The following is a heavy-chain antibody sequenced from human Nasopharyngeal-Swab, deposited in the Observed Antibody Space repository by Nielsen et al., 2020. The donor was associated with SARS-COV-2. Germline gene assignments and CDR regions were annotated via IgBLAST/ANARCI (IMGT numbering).Heavy chain of an antibody. J-gene: IGHJ6*02. CDR2: ISSSSSYI. V-gene: IGHV3-21*01. D-gene: IGHD2-2*01. Sequence: GGSLRLSCAASGFTFSSYSMNWVRQAPGKGLEWVSSISSSSSYIYYADSVKGRFTISRDNAKNSLYLQMNSLRAEDTAVYYCARGQYCSSTSCYARGYYYYYGMDVWGQETTVTVSS. CDR3: ARGQYCSSTSCYARGYYYYYGMDV. CDR1: GFTFSSYS.